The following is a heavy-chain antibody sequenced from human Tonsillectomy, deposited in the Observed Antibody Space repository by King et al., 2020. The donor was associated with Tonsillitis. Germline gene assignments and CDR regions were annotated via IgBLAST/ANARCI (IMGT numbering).Heavy chain of an antibody. J-gene: IGHJ4*02. V-gene: IGHV1-69*01. D-gene: IGHD3-9*01. Sequence: MQLVQSGAEVKKPGSSVKVSCKASGGTFSSYAISWVRQAPGQGLEWMGGIIPIFVTANYAQKFQGRVTITADESTSTAYMELSSLTSEDTAVYYCARDLPLPNSDILTGYFDYWGQGTLVTVSS. CDR2: IIPIFVTA. CDR3: ARDLPLPNSDILTGYFDY. CDR1: GGTFSSYA.